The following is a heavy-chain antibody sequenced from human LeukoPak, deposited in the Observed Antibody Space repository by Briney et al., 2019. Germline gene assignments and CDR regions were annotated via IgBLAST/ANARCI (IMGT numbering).Heavy chain of an antibody. CDR3: AKDRVATEYYYYYGMDV. CDR2: ISWNSGNT. D-gene: IGHD5-12*01. Sequence: PGGSLRLSCAASGIIFDDHVIHWVRQVPGKGLVWVSGISWNSGNTGYADSVKGRFTISRDIGKNSLYLQMNSLRVEDTALYYCAKDRVATEYYYYYGMDVWGQGTTVTVSS. V-gene: IGHV3-9*01. CDR1: GIIFDDHV. J-gene: IGHJ6*02.